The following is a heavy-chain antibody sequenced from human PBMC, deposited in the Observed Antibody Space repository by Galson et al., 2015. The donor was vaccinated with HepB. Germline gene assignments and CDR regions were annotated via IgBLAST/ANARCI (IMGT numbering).Heavy chain of an antibody. V-gene: IGHV3-30*18. CDR3: AKDSRYISGWYAGRGGFDY. Sequence: SLRLSCAASGFTFSSYDMHWVRQAPGKGLEWVAILSYDGTNKYFADSVKGRFTISRDNSKNTLYLQMNSLGAEDTAVYYCAKDSRYISGWYAGRGGFDYWGQGTLVTVSS. D-gene: IGHD6-19*01. J-gene: IGHJ4*02. CDR1: GFTFSSYD. CDR2: LSYDGTNK.